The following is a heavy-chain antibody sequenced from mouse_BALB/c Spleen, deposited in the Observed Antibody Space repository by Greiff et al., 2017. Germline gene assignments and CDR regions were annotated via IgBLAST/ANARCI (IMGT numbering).Heavy chain of an antibody. V-gene: IGHV1-9*01. D-gene: IGHD1-1*01. CDR3: ARQATVVGAMDY. Sequence: QVQLQQSGAELMKPGASVKISCKATGYTFSSYWIAWVKQRPGHGLEWIGEILPGSGSTNYNEKVKGKATFTADTSSNTAYMQLSSLTSEDSAVYYCARQATVVGAMDYWGQGTSVTVSS. J-gene: IGHJ4*01. CDR2: ILPGSGST. CDR1: GYTFSSYW.